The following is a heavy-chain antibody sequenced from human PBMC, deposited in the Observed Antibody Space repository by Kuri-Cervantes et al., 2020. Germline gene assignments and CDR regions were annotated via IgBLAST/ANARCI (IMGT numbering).Heavy chain of an antibody. V-gene: IGHV3-33*01. CDR2: IWYDGSNK. J-gene: IGHJ6*02. D-gene: IGHD3-3*01. CDR1: GFTFSSYG. CDR3: ASSYFWSGYYHPGPKPDDYYYYGMDV. Sequence: GGSLRLSCAASGFTFSSYGMHWVRQAPGKGLEWVAVIWYDGSNKYYADPVKGRFTISRDNSKNTLYLQMNSLRAEDTAVYYCASSYFWSGYYHPGPKPDDYYYYGMDVWGQGTTVTVSS.